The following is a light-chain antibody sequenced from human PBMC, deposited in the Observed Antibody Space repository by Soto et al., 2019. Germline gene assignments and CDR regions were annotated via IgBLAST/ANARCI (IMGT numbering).Light chain of an antibody. CDR3: QQRSDWPPIT. CDR1: QSVGDY. Sequence: VLTQSPATLSLSPGERATLSCRASQSVGDYLAWYQQKPGQAPRLLIYDASNRAAGVPYRFRGSGSGTDFTLTISSVEPEDFGVYYCQQRSDWPPITFGQGTRLE. CDR2: DAS. J-gene: IGKJ5*01. V-gene: IGKV3-11*01.